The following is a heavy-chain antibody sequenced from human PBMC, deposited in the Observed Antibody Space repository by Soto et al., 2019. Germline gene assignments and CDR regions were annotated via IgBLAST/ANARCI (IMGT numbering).Heavy chain of an antibody. CDR2: IYYSGST. CDR3: ARRGIVVVPAATLDYYYYYMDV. V-gene: IGHV4-39*01. Sequence: SETLSLTCTVSGGSISSSSYYWGWIRQPPGKGLEWIGSIYYSGSTYYNPSLKSRVTISVDTSKNQFSLKLSSVTAADTAVYYCARRGIVVVPAATLDYYYYYMDVWGKGTTVTVSS. J-gene: IGHJ6*03. D-gene: IGHD2-2*01. CDR1: GGSISSSSYY.